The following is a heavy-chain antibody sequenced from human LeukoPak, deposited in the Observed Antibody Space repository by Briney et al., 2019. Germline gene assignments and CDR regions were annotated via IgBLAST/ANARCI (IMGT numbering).Heavy chain of an antibody. J-gene: IGHJ4*02. CDR3: ARRWNGSPFDY. V-gene: IGHV4-59*01. CDR2: IHYSGST. Sequence: PSETLPLTCTVSGGSISGFYWSWIRQPPGRGLEWIGYIHYSGSTDYNPSLKSRVTISADTSKNQFSLRLTSVSAADTAVYYCARRWNGSPFDYWGQGTLVTVSS. CDR1: GGSISGFY. D-gene: IGHD1-26*01.